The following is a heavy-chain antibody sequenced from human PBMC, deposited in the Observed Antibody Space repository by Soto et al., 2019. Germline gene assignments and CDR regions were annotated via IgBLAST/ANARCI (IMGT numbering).Heavy chain of an antibody. D-gene: IGHD3-10*01. CDR1: GGSISSGDHY. J-gene: IGHJ4*02. CDR3: AREGPGDYFDY. Sequence: SETLSLTCSVSGGSISSGDHYWTWIRQPPGKGLEWIGYIYYSGSPYYNPSLKIRVTISVDTSKNQFSLKLSSVTAADTAVYYCAREGPGDYFDYWGQGTLGTVS. V-gene: IGHV4-30-4*01. CDR2: IYYSGSP.